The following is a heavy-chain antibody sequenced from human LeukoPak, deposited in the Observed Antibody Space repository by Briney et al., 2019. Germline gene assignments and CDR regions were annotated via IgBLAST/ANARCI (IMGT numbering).Heavy chain of an antibody. CDR3: AGHRSRRYSSRTFDP. V-gene: IGHV4-39*01. CDR1: GGSISSSSYY. CDR2: IYYSGST. J-gene: IGHJ5*02. Sequence: SETLSLTCTVSGGSISSSSYYWGWIRQPPGKGLEWIGSIYYSGSTYYNPSLKSRVTISVDTSKNQFSLKLSSVTAADTAVYYCAGHRSRRYSSRTFDPWGQGTLVTVSS. D-gene: IGHD6-13*01.